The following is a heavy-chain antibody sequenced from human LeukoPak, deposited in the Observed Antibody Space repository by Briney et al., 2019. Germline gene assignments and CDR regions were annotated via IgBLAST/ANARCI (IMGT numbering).Heavy chain of an antibody. CDR1: GYIFTSYW. CDR2: IYPGGSDT. V-gene: IGHV5-51*01. J-gene: IGHJ4*02. Sequence: KPGESLQISCKGSGYIFTSYWIGWVRQLPGKGLEWMGIIYPGGSDTRYSPSFQRQVTISADKSISTAYLQWSSLKASDTAMYYCARPSSGSYDYWGQGTLVTVSS. D-gene: IGHD1-26*01. CDR3: ARPSSGSYDY.